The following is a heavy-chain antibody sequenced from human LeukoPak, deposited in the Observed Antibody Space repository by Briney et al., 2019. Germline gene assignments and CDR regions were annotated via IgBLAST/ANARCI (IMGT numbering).Heavy chain of an antibody. CDR2: IYTSGST. Sequence: PSETLSLTCTVSGGSISSYYWSWIRQPAGKGLGWIGRIYTSGSTNYNPSLKSRVTMSVDTSKNQFSLKLSSVTAADTAVYYCAREIQLWSYNYYYYYMDVWGKGTTVTISS. J-gene: IGHJ6*03. D-gene: IGHD5-18*01. CDR3: AREIQLWSYNYYYYYMDV. CDR1: GGSISSYY. V-gene: IGHV4-4*07.